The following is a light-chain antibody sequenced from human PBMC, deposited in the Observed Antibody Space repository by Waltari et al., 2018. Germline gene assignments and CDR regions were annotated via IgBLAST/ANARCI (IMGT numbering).Light chain of an antibody. J-gene: IGKJ2*01. CDR1: QSVSSSY. CDR2: DAS. V-gene: IGKV3-20*01. CDR3: QQYGSSVYT. Sequence: EIVLTQSPGTLSLSPGDRATLSCRSSQSVSSSYLAWYQQRPGQAPRLLIYDASSMATGIPDRFSGSGSGTDFTLTISRLEPEDFAVYYCQQYGSSVYTFGQGTKLEVK.